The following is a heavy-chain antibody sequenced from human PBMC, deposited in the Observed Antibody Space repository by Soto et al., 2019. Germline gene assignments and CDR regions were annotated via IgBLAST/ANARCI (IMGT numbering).Heavy chain of an antibody. CDR1: GYTFSVYH. J-gene: IGHJ6*02. D-gene: IGHD4-4*01. Sequence: QVHLVQSGAEVKQPGASVKVSCKASGYTFSVYHMHWVRQAPGQGLEWMGWVHPNSGGTNYAQGFEGRVTRTRDTSINTANTELSRLTSDDPAVYYGAKELQRGMDVWGQGTTVTVSS. V-gene: IGHV1-2*02. CDR2: VHPNSGGT. CDR3: AKELQRGMDV.